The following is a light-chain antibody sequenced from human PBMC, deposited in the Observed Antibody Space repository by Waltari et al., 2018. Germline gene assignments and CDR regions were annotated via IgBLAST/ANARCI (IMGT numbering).Light chain of an antibody. Sequence: HSALTQPASVSGSPGQSISISCAGTTRDIGAYALVTWYQKYPGQAPKLIIYEVKNRPSDISPRFSASKSGDTASLTISGLQAEDEAEYYCASYVNSFALVFGGGTKVSVL. J-gene: IGLJ2*01. CDR3: ASYVNSFALV. V-gene: IGLV2-14*01. CDR1: TRDIGAYAL. CDR2: EVK.